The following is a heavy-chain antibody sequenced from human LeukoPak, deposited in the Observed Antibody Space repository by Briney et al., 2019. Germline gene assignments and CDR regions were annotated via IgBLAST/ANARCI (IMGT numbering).Heavy chain of an antibody. D-gene: IGHD2-15*01. J-gene: IGHJ6*03. CDR2: ISSSSYI. Sequence: GGSLRLSCAASGFTFSSYSMNWVRQAPGKGLEWVSSISSSSYIYYADSVKGRFTISRDNAKNSLYLQMNSLRSEDTAVYYCARCWANIGSYHYYYMDVWGKGTTVTVSS. CDR3: ARCWANIGSYHYYYMDV. V-gene: IGHV3-21*01. CDR1: GFTFSSYS.